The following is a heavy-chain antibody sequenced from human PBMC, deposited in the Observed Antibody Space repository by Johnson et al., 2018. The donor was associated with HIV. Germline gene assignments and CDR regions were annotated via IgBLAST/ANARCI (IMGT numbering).Heavy chain of an antibody. D-gene: IGHD6-6*01. CDR3: ASWNIAARPVGAFDI. Sequence: QVQLVESGGGVVQPGRSLRLSCAASGFTFSSYAIHWVRQAPGKGLEWVALISYDGSNKDYADSVKGRFTISRDNSKNTLYLQMNSLRAEDTAVYYCASWNIAARPVGAFDIWGQGTMVTVSS. J-gene: IGHJ3*02. CDR2: ISYDGSNK. CDR1: GFTFSSYA. V-gene: IGHV3-30*14.